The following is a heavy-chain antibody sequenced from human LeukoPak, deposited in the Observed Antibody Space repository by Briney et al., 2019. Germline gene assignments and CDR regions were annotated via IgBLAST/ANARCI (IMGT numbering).Heavy chain of an antibody. CDR1: GGTFSGYY. CDR3: ARGIAVADWADY. Sequence: SETLSLTCAVYGGTFSGYYWSWIRQPPGKGLEWIGEINHSGDTNYNPSLKSRVTISIDTSKNQFSLKLSSVTAADTAVYYCARGIAVADWADYWGQGTLVTVSS. CDR2: INHSGDT. V-gene: IGHV4-34*01. D-gene: IGHD6-19*01. J-gene: IGHJ4*02.